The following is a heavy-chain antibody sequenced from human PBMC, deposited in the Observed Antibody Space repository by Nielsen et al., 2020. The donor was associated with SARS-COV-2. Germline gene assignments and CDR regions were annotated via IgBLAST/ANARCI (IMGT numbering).Heavy chain of an antibody. V-gene: IGHV3-66*01. CDR2: VYMGGSR. CDR1: GFTVSSYY. CDR3: ARDGGELLWFGELSPPYFDY. Sequence: GGSLRLSCAPSGFTVSSYYMNWVRQAPGKGPEWVSVVYMGGSRYYAGSVRDRFTILRDDSRNTLYLQMNSLRAEDTAVYYCARDGGELLWFGELSPPYFDYWGQGTLVTVSS. D-gene: IGHD3-10*01. J-gene: IGHJ4*02.